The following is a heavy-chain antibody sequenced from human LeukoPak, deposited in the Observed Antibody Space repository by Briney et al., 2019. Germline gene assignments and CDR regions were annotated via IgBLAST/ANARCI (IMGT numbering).Heavy chain of an antibody. CDR3: ARDTRRDGYNFGVRIDY. CDR1: GFTFSDYY. CDR2: ISSSSSYT. Sequence: PGGSLRRSCAASGFTFSDYYMSWIRQAPEKGLEWVSYISSSSSYTNYADSVKGRFTISRDNTKNLLCLQMNSLRAEDTAVYYCARDTRRDGYNFGVRIDYWGQGTLVTVTS. V-gene: IGHV3-11*06. D-gene: IGHD5-24*01. J-gene: IGHJ4*02.